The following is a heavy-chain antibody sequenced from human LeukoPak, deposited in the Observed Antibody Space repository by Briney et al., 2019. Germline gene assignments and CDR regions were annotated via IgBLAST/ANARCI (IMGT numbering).Heavy chain of an antibody. D-gene: IGHD3-22*01. CDR1: GFTFSSYW. CDR3: AQECVDSTGYYYVPNWFDP. V-gene: IGHV3-7*01. Sequence: SGGPLRLSCVASGFTFSSYWMSWVRQAPGKGLEWVANIKQDGSAKYYVDSVKGRFTISRDNAKNSLYLHMNSLRADDTAVYYCAQECVDSTGYYYVPNWFDPWGQRTLVTVSS. J-gene: IGHJ5*02. CDR2: IKQDGSAK.